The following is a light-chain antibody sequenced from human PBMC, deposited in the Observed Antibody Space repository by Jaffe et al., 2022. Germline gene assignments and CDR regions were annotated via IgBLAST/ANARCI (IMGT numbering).Light chain of an antibody. CDR3: QTWGTGIRV. J-gene: IGLJ3*02. Sequence: LVLTQSPSASASLGASVKLTCTVSSGHSTYAVAWHQQQPEKGPRYLMKVNSDGSHIKGDGIPDRFSGSSSGAERYLTISSLQSEDEADYYCQTWGTGIRVFGGGTKLTVL. CDR1: SGHSTYA. V-gene: IGLV4-69*01. CDR2: VNSDGSH.